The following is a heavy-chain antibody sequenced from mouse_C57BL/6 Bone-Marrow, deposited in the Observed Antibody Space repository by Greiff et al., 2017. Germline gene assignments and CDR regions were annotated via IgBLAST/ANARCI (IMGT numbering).Heavy chain of an antibody. Sequence: QVQLQQSGAELVRPGTSVKVSCKASGYAFTNYLIEWVKQRPGQGLEWIGVINPGSGGTNYNEKFKGKATLTADKSSSTAYMQLSSLTSEDSAVYFCATYYSNYEGDFGYRGQGTTLT. D-gene: IGHD2-5*01. V-gene: IGHV1-54*01. CDR1: GYAFTNYL. CDR3: ATYYSNYEGDFGY. CDR2: INPGSGGT. J-gene: IGHJ2*01.